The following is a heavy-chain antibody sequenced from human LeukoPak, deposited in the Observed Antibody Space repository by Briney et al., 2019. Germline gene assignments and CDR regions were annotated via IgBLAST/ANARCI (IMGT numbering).Heavy chain of an antibody. CDR2: ITNRGSTI. J-gene: IGHJ4*02. CDR1: GFTFSDYY. D-gene: IGHD2-15*01. Sequence: SGGSLRLSCAASGFTFSDYYMSWIRQAPGKGLEWISYITNRGSTIYYADSVKGRFTISRDNAKNSLYLQMNNLRVEDTAVYYCARDRGVVIAAMGYYFDYWSQGTLVTVSS. CDR3: ARDRGVVIAAMGYYFDY. V-gene: IGHV3-11*01.